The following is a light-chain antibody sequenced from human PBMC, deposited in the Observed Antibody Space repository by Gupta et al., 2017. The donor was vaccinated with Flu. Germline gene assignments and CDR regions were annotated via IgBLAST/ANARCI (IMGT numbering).Light chain of an antibody. CDR3: QQSYSTPPET. CDR1: QSISSY. J-gene: IGKJ3*01. CDR2: AAS. Sequence: DIQMTQSPSSLSASVGDRVTITCRASQSISSYLNWYQQKPGKAPKLLIYAASSWQSGVPSRFSGSGYGTDFTLTISSRQPEDFATYYCQQSYSTPPETFGHGTKVDIK. V-gene: IGKV1-39*01.